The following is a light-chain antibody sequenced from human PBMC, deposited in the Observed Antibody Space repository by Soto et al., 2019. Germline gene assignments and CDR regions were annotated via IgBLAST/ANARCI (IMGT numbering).Light chain of an antibody. CDR3: QQYDSSPPRYT. J-gene: IGKJ2*01. CDR1: QSVSSSY. Sequence: PGERATLSCRASQSVSSSYLAWYQQKPGQAPRLVISGASSRAAGIPDRFSGSGSGTDFTLTISRLEPEDFAVYYCQQYDSSPPRYTFGQGTKLEIK. V-gene: IGKV3-20*01. CDR2: GAS.